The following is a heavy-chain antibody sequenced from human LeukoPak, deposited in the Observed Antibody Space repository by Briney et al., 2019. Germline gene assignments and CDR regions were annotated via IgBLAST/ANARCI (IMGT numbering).Heavy chain of an antibody. CDR1: GYTFTSYD. CDR2: MNPNTGIP. CDR3: TRRAPTPRTFEY. J-gene: IGHJ4*02. Sequence: ASVKVSCKTSGYTFTSYDINWVRQAPGQGLEWMGWMNPNTGIPGYAQKFQGRVTMTRDTSISTTYMELSNLRSEDTAVYYCTRRAPTPRTFEYWGQGTLVTVSS. V-gene: IGHV1-8*01.